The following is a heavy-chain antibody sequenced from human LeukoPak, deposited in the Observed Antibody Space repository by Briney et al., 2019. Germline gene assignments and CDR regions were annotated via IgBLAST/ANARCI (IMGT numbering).Heavy chain of an antibody. Sequence: SQTLSLTCAISGDSVSSYSAGWNWIRQSPSRGLEWLGRTYYRSKWYNDYAVSVKSRITINPDTSKNQFSLQLNSVTPEDTAVYYCARDPSYGSGSYGYYYYYMDVWGKGTTVTISS. CDR2: TYYRSKWYN. CDR1: GDSVSSYSAG. D-gene: IGHD3-10*01. CDR3: ARDPSYGSGSYGYYYYYMDV. V-gene: IGHV6-1*01. J-gene: IGHJ6*03.